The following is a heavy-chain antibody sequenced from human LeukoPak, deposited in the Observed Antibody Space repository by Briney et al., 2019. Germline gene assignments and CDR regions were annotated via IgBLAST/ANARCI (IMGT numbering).Heavy chain of an antibody. V-gene: IGHV1-8*01. D-gene: IGHD2-15*01. CDR2: MNPNSGNT. CDR1: GYTFTSYD. Sequence: GASVKVSCKASGYTFTSYDINWVRQATGQGLEWMGWMNPNSGNTGYAQKFQGRVTMTRNTSISTAYMELSSLRSEDTAVYYCARGGIPYCSGGSYLRRNWFDPWGQGTLVTVSS. J-gene: IGHJ5*02. CDR3: ARGGIPYCSGGSYLRRNWFDP.